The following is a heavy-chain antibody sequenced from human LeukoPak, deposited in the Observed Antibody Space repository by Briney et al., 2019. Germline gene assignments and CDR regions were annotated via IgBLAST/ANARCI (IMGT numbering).Heavy chain of an antibody. D-gene: IGHD3-9*01. J-gene: IGHJ6*03. Sequence: SETLSLTCTVSGYSISSGYYWGWIRQPPGKGLEWIGSIYHSGSTYYNPSLKSRVTVSVDTSKNQFSLKLSSVTAADTAVYYCARESPYYDILTGYYKASYYYYYMDVWGKGTTVTISS. CDR1: GYSISSGYY. CDR2: IYHSGST. CDR3: ARESPYYDILTGYYKASYYYYYMDV. V-gene: IGHV4-38-2*02.